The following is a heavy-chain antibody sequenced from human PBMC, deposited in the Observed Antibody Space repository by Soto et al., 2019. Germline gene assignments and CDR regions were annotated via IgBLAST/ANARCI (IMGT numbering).Heavy chain of an antibody. D-gene: IGHD6-19*01. J-gene: IGHJ4*02. Sequence: EVQLLESGGGLVQPGGSLRLSCAASGFTFSSYAMSWVRQAPGKGLEWVSAISGSGGSTYYADSVKGRFTISRDNSKNTLYLQMNSLRAEDTAVYYCAKDYSQLLDTPYFDYWRQGTLVTVSS. CDR3: AKDYSQLLDTPYFDY. CDR1: GFTFSSYA. V-gene: IGHV3-23*01. CDR2: ISGSGGST.